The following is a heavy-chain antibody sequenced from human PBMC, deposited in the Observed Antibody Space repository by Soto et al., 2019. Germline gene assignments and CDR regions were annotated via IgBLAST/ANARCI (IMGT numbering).Heavy chain of an antibody. CDR2: VSGGGTTT. CDR1: GFTFSRYA. J-gene: IGHJ4*02. Sequence: SXXLSCADSGFTFSRYAMSWVHQAPWKGLEWVSGVSGGGTTTYYADSVKGRFTISRDTSKNKVYLQMNNLRAEDTAVYYCAKDAALTSMASYFDYWGQGTLVTVSS. D-gene: IGHD3-9*01. CDR3: AKDAALTSMASYFDY. V-gene: IGHV3-23*01.